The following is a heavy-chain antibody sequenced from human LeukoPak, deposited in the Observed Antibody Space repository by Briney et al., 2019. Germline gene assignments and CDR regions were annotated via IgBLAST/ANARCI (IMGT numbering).Heavy chain of an antibody. CDR2: ISAYNGNA. D-gene: IGHD3-16*02. J-gene: IGHJ3*02. Sequence: ASVKVSCKASGGTFSSYAISWVRQAPGQGLEWMGWISAYNGNANYAQKLQGRVTMTTDTSTSTAYMELRSLRSDDTAVYYCARDGAIVAFDIWGQGTMVTVSS. CDR1: GGTFSSYA. V-gene: IGHV1-18*01. CDR3: ARDGAIVAFDI.